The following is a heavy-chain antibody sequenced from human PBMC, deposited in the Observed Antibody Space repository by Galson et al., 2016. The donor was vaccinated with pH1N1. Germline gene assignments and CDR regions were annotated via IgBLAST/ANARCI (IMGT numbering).Heavy chain of an antibody. V-gene: IGHV3-30*04. CDR2: VLYDGSYK. Sequence: SLRLSCAASGFTFSSYPMHWARQAPGKGLEWVAVVLYDGSYKFYADSVKGRFTISRDNSNNALFLQMSSLRPEDTAVYYCARGDEDWGDYFDYWGQGTLVTVSS. CDR3: ARGDEDWGDYFDY. J-gene: IGHJ4*02. D-gene: IGHD3/OR15-3a*01. CDR1: GFTFSSYP.